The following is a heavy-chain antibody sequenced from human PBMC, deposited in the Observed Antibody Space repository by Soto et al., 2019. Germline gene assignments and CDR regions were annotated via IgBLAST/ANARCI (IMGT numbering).Heavy chain of an antibody. J-gene: IGHJ3*02. CDR1: GGSFSGGGYY. CDR2: ISYSGST. D-gene: IGHD3-3*01. V-gene: IGHV4-31*03. Sequence: TLSLTGTVSGGSFSGGGYYWSWIRQHPGKGLEWMGYISYSGSTKYKPSLQSRITISVDTSKNQFSLRLTSVTAADTAIYFCARTSIFGVVLNAFDIWGPGTLVTVSS. CDR3: ARTSIFGVVLNAFDI.